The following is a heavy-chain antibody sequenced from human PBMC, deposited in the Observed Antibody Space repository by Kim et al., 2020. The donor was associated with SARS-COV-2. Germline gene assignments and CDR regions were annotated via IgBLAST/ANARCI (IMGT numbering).Heavy chain of an antibody. V-gene: IGHV1-46*01. Sequence: ASVKVSCKASGYTFTSYYMHWVRQAPGQGLEWMGIINPSGGSTSYAQKFQGRVTMTRDTSTSTVYMELSSLRSEDTAVYYCARDPSTVTTDYYFDYWGQGTLVTVSS. D-gene: IGHD4-17*01. CDR3: ARDPSTVTTDYYFDY. J-gene: IGHJ4*02. CDR2: INPSGGST. CDR1: GYTFTSYY.